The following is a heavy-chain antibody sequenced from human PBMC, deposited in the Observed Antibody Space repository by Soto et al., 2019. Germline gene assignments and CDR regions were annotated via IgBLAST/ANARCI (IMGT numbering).Heavy chain of an antibody. CDR3: ARTKRNFVFNGLDV. CDR1: GFTLSGYS. V-gene: IGHV3-48*01. CDR2: ISSSGNTI. D-gene: IGHD1-7*01. Sequence: EEQVVESGGDLVQPGGSLRLSCEVSGFTLSGYSMNWVRQAPGKGLEWLSFISSSGNTIYYTNSVKGRFIVSRDTMKNSVYLQMTSLRADDTAVYYCARTKRNFVFNGLDVWGHGTLVIVS. J-gene: IGHJ3*01.